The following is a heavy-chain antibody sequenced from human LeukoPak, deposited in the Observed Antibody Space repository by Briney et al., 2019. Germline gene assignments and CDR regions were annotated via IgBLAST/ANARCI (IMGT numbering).Heavy chain of an antibody. J-gene: IGHJ4*02. V-gene: IGHV4-34*01. Sequence: PSETLSLTCAVYGGSFSGYYWSWIRQPPGKGLEWIGEINHSGSTNYNPSLKSRVTISVDTSKNQFSLKLSSVTAADTAVYYCARGRGSSGYYYDYWGRGTLVTVSS. CDR1: GGSFSGYY. CDR2: INHSGST. CDR3: ARGRGSSGYYYDY. D-gene: IGHD3-22*01.